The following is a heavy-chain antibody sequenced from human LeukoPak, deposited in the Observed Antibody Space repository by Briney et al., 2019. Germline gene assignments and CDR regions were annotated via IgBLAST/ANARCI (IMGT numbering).Heavy chain of an antibody. J-gene: IGHJ4*02. Sequence: VASVKVSCKASGGTFSSYTISWVRQAPGQGLEWMGRIIPILGIANYAQKFQGRVTITADKSTSTAYMELSSLRSEDTAVYYCARDRSPHGYSGYDTSYWGQGTLVTVSS. CDR3: ARDRSPHGYSGYDTSY. V-gene: IGHV1-69*04. CDR1: GGTFSSYT. D-gene: IGHD5-12*01. CDR2: IIPILGIA.